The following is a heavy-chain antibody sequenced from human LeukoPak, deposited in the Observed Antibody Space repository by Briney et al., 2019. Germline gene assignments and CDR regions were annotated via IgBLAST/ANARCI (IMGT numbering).Heavy chain of an antibody. CDR2: ISGYNGNT. CDR1: GYTFTNYG. V-gene: IGHV1-18*01. Sequence: ASVKVSCKASGYTFTNYGITWVRRAPGQGLEWMGWISGYNGNTNYAQKLQGRVTMTTDTSTRTAYMELTSLRSDDTAVYYCARVWSIAVAGLGYWGQGTLVTVSS. J-gene: IGHJ4*02. D-gene: IGHD6-19*01. CDR3: ARVWSIAVAGLGY.